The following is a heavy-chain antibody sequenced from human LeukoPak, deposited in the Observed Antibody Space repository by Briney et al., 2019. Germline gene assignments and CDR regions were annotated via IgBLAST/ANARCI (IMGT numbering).Heavy chain of an antibody. J-gene: IGHJ4*02. V-gene: IGHV3-64*01. D-gene: IGHD5-18*01. Sequence: GGSLRLSCAASGFTFSSYAMHWVRQAPGKGLEYVSAISSNGGSTYYANSVKGRFTISRDNSKNTLYLQMGSLRAEDMAVYYCARGSHGALNWGQGTLVTVSS. CDR1: GFTFSSYA. CDR3: ARGSHGALN. CDR2: ISSNGGST.